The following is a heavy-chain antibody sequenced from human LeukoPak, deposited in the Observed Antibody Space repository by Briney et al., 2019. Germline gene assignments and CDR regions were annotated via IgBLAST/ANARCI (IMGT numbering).Heavy chain of an antibody. CDR2: MNRNTGNA. Sequence: ASVKVPCKTSGNTFTNYDINWLRQATGQGLEWMGWMNRNTGNADSAQKFQGRVTMTRNISISTAYMELSSLRFEDTAVYYCARCTGGDCGGAFDIWAKGQWSPSLQ. D-gene: IGHD2-21*02. CDR1: GNTFTNYD. V-gene: IGHV1-8*01. J-gene: IGHJ3*02. CDR3: ARCTGGDCGGAFDI.